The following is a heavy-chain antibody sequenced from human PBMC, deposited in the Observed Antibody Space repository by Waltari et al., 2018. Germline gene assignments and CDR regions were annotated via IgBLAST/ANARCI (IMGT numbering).Heavy chain of an antibody. V-gene: IGHV4-38-2*01. CDR3: ARPRPYYYDSSGYYPRAFDI. Sequence: QVQLQESGPGLVKPSETLSLTCAVSGYSISSGYYWGWIRQPPGTGLEWIGSIYHSGSTYYNPSLKSRVTISVDTSKNQFSLKLSSVTAADTAVYYCARPRPYYYDSSGYYPRAFDIWGQGTMVTVSS. D-gene: IGHD3-22*01. CDR2: IYHSGST. J-gene: IGHJ3*02. CDR1: GYSISSGYY.